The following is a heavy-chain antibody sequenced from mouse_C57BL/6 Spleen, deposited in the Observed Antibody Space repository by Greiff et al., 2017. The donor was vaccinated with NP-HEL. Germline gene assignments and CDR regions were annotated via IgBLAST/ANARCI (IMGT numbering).Heavy chain of an antibody. D-gene: IGHD2-3*01. V-gene: IGHV1-69*01. J-gene: IGHJ2*01. CDR3: ARSHDGYYSYYFDY. CDR1: GYTFTSYW. CDR2: IDPSDSYT. Sequence: QVQLQQPGAEPVMPGASVKLSCKASGYTFTSYWMHWVKQRPGQGLEWIGEIDPSDSYTNYNQKFKGKSTLTVDKSSSTAYMQLSSLTSEDSAVYYCARSHDGYYSYYFDYWGQGTTLTVSS.